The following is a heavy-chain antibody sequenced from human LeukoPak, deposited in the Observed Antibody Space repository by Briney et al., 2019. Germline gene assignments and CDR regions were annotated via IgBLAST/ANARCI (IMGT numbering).Heavy chain of an antibody. V-gene: IGHV3-30-3*01. Sequence: PGGSLRLSCAASGFTFSSYAMHWVRQAPGKGLEWVAVISKDGSKIYYGDSVKGRFTISRDNSKNTLYLQMNSLRVEDTAVYNCARDLEAANTYYFDYWGQGTMVTVSS. CDR2: ISKDGSKI. D-gene: IGHD6-13*01. J-gene: IGHJ4*02. CDR1: GFTFSSYA. CDR3: ARDLEAANTYYFDY.